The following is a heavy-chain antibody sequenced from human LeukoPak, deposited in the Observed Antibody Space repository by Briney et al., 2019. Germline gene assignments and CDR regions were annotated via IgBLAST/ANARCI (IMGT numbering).Heavy chain of an antibody. Sequence: SETLSLTXTVSGGSISSSSYYWGWIRQPPGKGLEWIGSIYYSGSTYYNPSLKSRVTISVDTSTNQFSLKLSSVTAADTAVYYCARHLYDYDSSGYYRNWFDPWGQGTLVTVSS. D-gene: IGHD3-22*01. CDR2: IYYSGST. J-gene: IGHJ5*02. CDR3: ARHLYDYDSSGYYRNWFDP. CDR1: GGSISSSSYY. V-gene: IGHV4-39*01.